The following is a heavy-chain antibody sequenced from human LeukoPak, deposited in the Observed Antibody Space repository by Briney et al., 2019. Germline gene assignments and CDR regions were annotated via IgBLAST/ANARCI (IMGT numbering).Heavy chain of an antibody. D-gene: IGHD5-18*01. CDR3: ASEDVDTGDF. CDR1: GFTFTNAG. V-gene: IGHV3-30*01. CDR2: ISHDGTNK. J-gene: IGHJ4*02. Sequence: GGSLRLSCAAPGFTFTNAGIHWVRLAAGKGLEWVSFISHDGTNKYYSDSVDGRFIVSRLNSQNTVYLQMNDLRPEDTATYYCASEDVDTGDFWGQGTLVTVSS.